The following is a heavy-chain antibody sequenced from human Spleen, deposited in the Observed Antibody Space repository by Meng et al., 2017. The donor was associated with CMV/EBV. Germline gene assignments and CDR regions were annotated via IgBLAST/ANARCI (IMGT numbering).Heavy chain of an antibody. J-gene: IGHJ4*02. CDR2: INNDGSST. CDR3: AKGYGIAARPPY. Sequence: GESLKISCAASGFTFSSYWMHWVRQAPGKGLVWVSRINNDGSSTRYADSVKGRFTISRDNSKNTLYLQMNSLRAEDTAVYYCAKGYGIAARPPYWGQGTLVTVSS. CDR1: GFTFSSYW. V-gene: IGHV3-74*01. D-gene: IGHD6-6*01.